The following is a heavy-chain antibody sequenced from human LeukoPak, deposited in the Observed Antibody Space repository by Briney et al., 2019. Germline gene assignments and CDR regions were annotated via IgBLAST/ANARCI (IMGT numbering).Heavy chain of an antibody. Sequence: PGGSLRLSCAASGFTFSNYAMNWVRQAPGKGLEWVSTISGSGGSTYYAGSVKGRFTISRDNSKNTLYLQMNSLRAEDTAVYYCAKGRRAPLVGTITKSWIDYWGQGTLVTVSS. J-gene: IGHJ4*02. CDR1: GFTFSNYA. D-gene: IGHD1-7*01. CDR3: AKGRRAPLVGTITKSWIDY. CDR2: ISGSGGST. V-gene: IGHV3-23*01.